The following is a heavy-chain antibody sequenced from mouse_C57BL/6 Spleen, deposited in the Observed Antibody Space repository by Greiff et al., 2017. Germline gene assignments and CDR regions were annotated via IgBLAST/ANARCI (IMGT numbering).Heavy chain of an antibody. CDR3: ARGGTGPFDD. Sequence: DVQLVESGGGLVKPGGSLKLSCAASGFTFSDYGMHWVRQAPEKGLEWVAYISSGSSTIYYADTVKGRFTISRDNAKNTLFLQMTSLRSEDTAMYYCARGGTGPFDDWGQGTTLTVSS. D-gene: IGHD4-1*01. V-gene: IGHV5-17*01. CDR1: GFTFSDYG. CDR2: ISSGSSTI. J-gene: IGHJ2*01.